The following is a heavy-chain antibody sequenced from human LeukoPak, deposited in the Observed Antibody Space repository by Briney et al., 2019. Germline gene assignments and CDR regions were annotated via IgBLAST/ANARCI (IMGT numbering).Heavy chain of an antibody. CDR2: IRGSGGST. CDR1: GFTFSSYA. V-gene: IGHV3-23*01. Sequence: PGGSLRLSCAASGFTFSSYAMSWARQAPGKGLEWVSAIRGSGGSTYYADSVKGRFTISRDNSKNTVYLQRNSLRAEDTAVYYCAKTTIGYSSGRYPGWPVDYWGQGTLVTVSS. J-gene: IGHJ4*02. D-gene: IGHD6-19*01. CDR3: AKTTIGYSSGRYPGWPVDY.